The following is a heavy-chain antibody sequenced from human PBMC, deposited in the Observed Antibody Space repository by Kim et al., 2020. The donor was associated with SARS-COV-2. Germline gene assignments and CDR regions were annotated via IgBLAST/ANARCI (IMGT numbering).Heavy chain of an antibody. CDR2: ISSSSSYT. V-gene: IGHV3-11*05. CDR3: ARDQGVGSEGAAFDI. J-gene: IGHJ3*02. CDR1: GFTFSDYY. Sequence: GGSLRLSCAASGFTFSDYYMSWIRQAPGKGLEWVSYISSSSSYTNYADSVKGRFTISRDNAKNSLYLQMNSLRAEDTAVYYCARDQGVGSEGAAFDIWGQGTMVTVSS. D-gene: IGHD6-19*01.